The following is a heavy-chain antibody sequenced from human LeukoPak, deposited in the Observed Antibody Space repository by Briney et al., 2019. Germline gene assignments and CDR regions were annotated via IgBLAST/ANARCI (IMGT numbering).Heavy chain of an antibody. CDR2: ISAYNGNT. D-gene: IGHD6-13*01. J-gene: IGHJ4*02. V-gene: IGHV1-18*01. CDR1: GYTFTSYG. CDR3: AREGRGVPGAIAAVKGFDY. Sequence: ASVKVSCKASGYTFTSYGISWVRQAPGQGLEWMGWISAYNGNTNYAQKFQGRVTMTTDTSTSTVYMELSSLRSEDTAIYYCAREGRGVPGAIAAVKGFDYWGQGTLVTVSS.